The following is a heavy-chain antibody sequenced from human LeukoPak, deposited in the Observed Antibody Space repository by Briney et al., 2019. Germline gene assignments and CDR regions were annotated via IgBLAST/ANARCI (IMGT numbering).Heavy chain of an antibody. D-gene: IGHD6-19*01. CDR3: AKLYSSGSVVNY. Sequence: GGSLRLSCAASGFTFSSYEMHWVRQAPGKGLEWVSYISSSGSTIYYADSVKGRFTISRDNAKNSLYLQMNSLRAEDTAVYYCAKLYSSGSVVNYWGQGTLVTVSS. V-gene: IGHV3-48*03. CDR2: ISSSGSTI. CDR1: GFTFSSYE. J-gene: IGHJ4*02.